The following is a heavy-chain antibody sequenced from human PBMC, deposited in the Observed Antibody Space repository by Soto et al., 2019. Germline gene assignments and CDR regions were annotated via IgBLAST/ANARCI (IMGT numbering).Heavy chain of an antibody. CDR2: IWYDGSNK. D-gene: IGHD5-12*01. J-gene: IGHJ4*02. V-gene: IGHV3-33*01. CDR3: ARWWLQGGFDY. Sequence: GGSLRLSCAASGFTFSSYGMHWVRQAPGKGLEWVAVIWYDGSNKYYADSVKGRFTISRDNSKNTLYPQMNSLRAEDTAVYYCARWWLQGGFDYWGQGTLVTVSS. CDR1: GFTFSSYG.